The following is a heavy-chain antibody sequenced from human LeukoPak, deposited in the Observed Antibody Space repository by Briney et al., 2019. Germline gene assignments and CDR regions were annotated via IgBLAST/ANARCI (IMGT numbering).Heavy chain of an antibody. CDR1: GGSISSYY. CDR3: ARVGRDWGPPWLNYYYMDV. D-gene: IGHD3/OR15-3a*01. Sequence: PSETLSLTCTVSGGSISSYYWSWIRQPPGKGLEWIGYIYYSGSTNYNPSLKSRVTISVDTSKNQFSLKLSSVTAADTAVYYCARVGRDWGPPWLNYYYMDVWGKGTTVTVSS. J-gene: IGHJ6*03. V-gene: IGHV4-59*01. CDR2: IYYSGST.